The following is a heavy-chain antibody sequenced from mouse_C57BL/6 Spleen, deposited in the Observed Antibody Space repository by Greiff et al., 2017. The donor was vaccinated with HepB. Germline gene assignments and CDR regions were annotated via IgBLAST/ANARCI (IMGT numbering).Heavy chain of an antibody. Sequence: VQLQESGEGLVKPGGSLKLSCAASGFTFSSYAMSWVRQTPEKRLEWVAYISSGGDYIYYADTVKGRFTISRDNARNTLYLQMSSLKSEDTAMYYCTRDNYSNYYAMDYWGQGTSVTVSS. CDR2: ISSGGDYI. D-gene: IGHD2-5*01. CDR3: TRDNYSNYYAMDY. V-gene: IGHV5-9-1*02. J-gene: IGHJ4*01. CDR1: GFTFSSYA.